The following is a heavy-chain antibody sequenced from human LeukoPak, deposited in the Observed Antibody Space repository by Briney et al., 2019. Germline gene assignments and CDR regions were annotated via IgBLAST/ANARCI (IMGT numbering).Heavy chain of an antibody. V-gene: IGHV3-53*01. CDR3: ARGRSWDCSNYGFDY. CDR2: IYSGGST. CDR1: GFTVSSNY. Sequence: GGSLRLSCAASGFTVSSNYMSWVRQAPGKGLEWVSVIYSGGSTYYADSVKGRFTISRDNSKNTLYLQMNSLRAEDTAVYYCARGRSWDCSNYGFDYWGQGTLVTVSS. D-gene: IGHD4-11*01. J-gene: IGHJ4*02.